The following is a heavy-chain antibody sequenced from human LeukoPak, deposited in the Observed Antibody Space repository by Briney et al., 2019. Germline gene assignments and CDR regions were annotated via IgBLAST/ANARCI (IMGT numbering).Heavy chain of an antibody. CDR3: AKESIAAAGTGYFGY. CDR1: GFTFSSYG. V-gene: IGHV3-30*18. Sequence: GGSLRLSCAASGFTFSSYGMHWVRQAPGKGLEWVAVISYDGSNKYYADSVKGRFTISRDNSKNTLYLQMNSLRAEDTAVYYCAKESIAAAGTGYFGYWGQGTLVTVSS. CDR2: ISYDGSNK. D-gene: IGHD6-13*01. J-gene: IGHJ4*02.